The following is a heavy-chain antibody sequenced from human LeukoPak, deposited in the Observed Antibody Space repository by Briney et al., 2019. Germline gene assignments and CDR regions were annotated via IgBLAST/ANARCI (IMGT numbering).Heavy chain of an antibody. D-gene: IGHD3-22*01. V-gene: IGHV3-23*01. J-gene: IGHJ4*02. CDR1: GFTFSSYV. Sequence: GGSLRLSCATSGFTFSSYVMSWVRQAPGKGLEWVSSISGSGGDTYYADSVKGRFTISRDNSQNTLYLQMNSLRAEDTAVYYCAKTTAGYDSSGYDYWGQATLVTVSS. CDR3: AKTTAGYDSSGYDY. CDR2: ISGSGGDT.